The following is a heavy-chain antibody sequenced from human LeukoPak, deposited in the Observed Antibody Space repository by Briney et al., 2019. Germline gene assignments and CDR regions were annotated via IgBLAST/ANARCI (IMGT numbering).Heavy chain of an antibody. D-gene: IGHD1-26*01. CDR2: IWYDGSNK. CDR3: ASDRWGATTTYFYFDY. CDR1: GFTFRSYG. Sequence: GGSLRLSCAASGFTFRSYGMHWVRRAPGKGLEWVAVIWYDGSNKYYADSVKGRFTISRDNSKNTLYLQMNSLRAEDTAVYYCASDRWGATTTYFYFDYWGQGTLVTVSS. V-gene: IGHV3-33*01. J-gene: IGHJ4*02.